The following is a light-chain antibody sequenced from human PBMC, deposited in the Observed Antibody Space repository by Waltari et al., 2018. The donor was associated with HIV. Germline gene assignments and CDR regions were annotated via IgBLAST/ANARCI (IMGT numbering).Light chain of an antibody. CDR3: SSSSV. Sequence: QSALTQPPSASGSPGQSVTISCTGTSSEVGGYNYVSWSQQHPGQATKLMIYEVSKRPSGVPDRFSASTSGNTASLTVSGLQAEDEADYYCSSSSVFGGGTKLTVL. CDR2: EVS. J-gene: IGLJ3*02. CDR1: SSEVGGYNY. V-gene: IGLV2-8*01.